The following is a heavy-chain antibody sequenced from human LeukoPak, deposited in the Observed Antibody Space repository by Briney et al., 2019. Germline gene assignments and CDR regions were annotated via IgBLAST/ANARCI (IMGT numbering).Heavy chain of an antibody. Sequence: SETLSLTCTVSGGSISSSSYYWGWIRQPPGKGLEWIGSIYYSGNTNYNPSLKSRVTISVDTSKNQFSLKLSSVTAADTAVYYCARLGGGYSFGSLGPWGQGTLVTVSS. CDR1: GGSISSSSYY. J-gene: IGHJ5*02. CDR2: IYYSGNT. CDR3: ARLGGGYSFGSLGP. D-gene: IGHD5-18*01. V-gene: IGHV4-39*07.